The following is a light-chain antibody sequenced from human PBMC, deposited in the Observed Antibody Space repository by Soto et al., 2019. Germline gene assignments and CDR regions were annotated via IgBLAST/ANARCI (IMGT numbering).Light chain of an antibody. V-gene: IGLV4-69*01. CDR3: QTWGTGVV. CDR2: LNSDGSH. CDR1: SGHSSYA. Sequence: QLVLTQSPSASASLGASVKLTCTLSSGHSSYAIAWHQQQPEKGPRYLMKLNSDGSHSKGDAIPDRFSGSSSGAERYLTIARLQSEDEADYYCQTWGTGVVFGGGTKLTVL. J-gene: IGLJ2*01.